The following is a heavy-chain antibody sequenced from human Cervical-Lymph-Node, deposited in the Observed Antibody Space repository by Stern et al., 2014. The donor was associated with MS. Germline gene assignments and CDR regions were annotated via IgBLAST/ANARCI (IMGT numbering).Heavy chain of an antibody. CDR3: ARVTTVANDAFDI. CDR2: IDWGDDK. V-gene: IGHV2-70*01. D-gene: IGHD4-23*01. Sequence: ESGPALVKPTQTLTLTCTFSGFSLSTSGMCVSRLRQPPGKALEWLSIIDWGDDKYYSTSLKARLTISKDTSKNQVVLTMTNMDPVDTATYYCARVTTVANDAFDIWGQGTMVTVSS. CDR1: GFSLSTSGMC. J-gene: IGHJ3*02.